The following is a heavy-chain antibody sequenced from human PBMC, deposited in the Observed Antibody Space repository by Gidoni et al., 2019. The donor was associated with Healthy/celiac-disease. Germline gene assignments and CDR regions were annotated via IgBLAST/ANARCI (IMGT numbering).Heavy chain of an antibody. J-gene: IGHJ6*02. D-gene: IGHD2-2*01. CDR3: ARDSIYCSSTSCYDYYYGMDV. Sequence: EVQLVESGGGLVKPGGSLRLSCAASGFTFSSYSMTWVRQAPGKGLEWVSSISSSSSYIYYADSVKGRFTISRDNAKNSLYLQMNSLRAEDTAVYYCARDSIYCSSTSCYDYYYGMDVWGQGTTVTVSS. CDR1: GFTFSSYS. V-gene: IGHV3-21*01. CDR2: ISSSSSYI.